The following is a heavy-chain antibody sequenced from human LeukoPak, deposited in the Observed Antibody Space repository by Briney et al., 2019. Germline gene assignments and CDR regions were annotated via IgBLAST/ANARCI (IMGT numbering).Heavy chain of an antibody. J-gene: IGHJ3*02. CDR2: ISGSNGNT. CDR3: ARDSAFDI. CDR1: GYTFSSYG. V-gene: IGHV1-18*01. Sequence: ASVKVSCKTSGYTFSSYGISWVRQAPGQGLEWMGWISGSNGNTNYKQKFQDRVTMTTDTSTSTAYMELRSLRSDDTAVYYCARDSAFDIWGQGTMVTVSS.